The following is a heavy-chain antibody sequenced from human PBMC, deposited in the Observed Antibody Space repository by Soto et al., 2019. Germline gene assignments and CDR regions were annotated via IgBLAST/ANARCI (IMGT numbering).Heavy chain of an antibody. Sequence: QVQLVQSGAEVKKPGASVKVSCKTSGYTFTNYGISWVRQAPGQGLEWMGWISPYNGNTNYAQKLQGRVTMTTDTSTTTANRERRSRRSDDTAVYYCAREEGAGTGGDYWGQGTLVTVSS. D-gene: IGHD6-19*01. V-gene: IGHV1-18*01. CDR3: AREEGAGTGGDY. CDR1: GYTFTNYG. J-gene: IGHJ4*02. CDR2: ISPYNGNT.